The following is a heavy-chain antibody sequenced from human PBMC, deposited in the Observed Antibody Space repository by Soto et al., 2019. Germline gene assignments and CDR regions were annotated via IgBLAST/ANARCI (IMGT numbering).Heavy chain of an antibody. CDR2: IHFSGST. CDR1: GGSIRSHY. D-gene: IGHD6-19*01. CDR3: ARDSSSGWTGFDY. V-gene: IGHV4-59*11. Sequence: SETLSLTCTVSGGSIRSHYWSWVRQPPGKGPEWIGYIHFSGSTNYNPSFKSRVTISVDTSKNQFSLNLSSVTAADTAVYYCARDSSSGWTGFDYWGQGTLVTVSS. J-gene: IGHJ4*02.